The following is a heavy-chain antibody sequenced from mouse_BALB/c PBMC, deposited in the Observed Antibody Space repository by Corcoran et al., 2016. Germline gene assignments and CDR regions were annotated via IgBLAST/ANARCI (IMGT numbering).Heavy chain of an antibody. J-gene: IGHJ4*01. Sequence: EVQLQQSGAELVRPGALVKLSCKASGFNIKDYYMHWVKQRPEQGLEWIGWIDPENGNTIYDPKFQGKASITADTFSNTAYLQLSSLTSEDTAVYYCASMDYWGQGTSVTVSS. CDR1: GFNIKDYY. CDR3: ASMDY. CDR2: IDPENGNT. V-gene: IGHV14-1*02.